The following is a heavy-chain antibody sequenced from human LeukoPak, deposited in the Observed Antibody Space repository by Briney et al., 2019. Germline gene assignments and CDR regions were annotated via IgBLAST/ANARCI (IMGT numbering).Heavy chain of an antibody. J-gene: IGHJ3*02. D-gene: IGHD3-22*01. V-gene: IGHV1-69*04. CDR3: ARTYYYDSSGYRNAVDM. CDR1: GYTFTSYG. Sequence: ASVKVSCKASGYTFTSYGISWVRQAPGQGLEWMGRIIPSLGVPSYGQKFRGRVSITADKSTTTAYMELSGLRSEDTAVYYCARTYYYDSSGYRNAVDMWGQGTMVTVSS. CDR2: IIPSLGVP.